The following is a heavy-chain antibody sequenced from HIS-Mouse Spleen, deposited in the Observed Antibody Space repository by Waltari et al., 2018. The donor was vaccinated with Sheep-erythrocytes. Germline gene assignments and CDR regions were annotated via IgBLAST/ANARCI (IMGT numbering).Heavy chain of an antibody. D-gene: IGHD1-26*01. Sequence: QVQLVQSGAEVKKPGSSVKVSCKASGGTFSSYALSWVRQAPGQGLEWMGRIIPILGIANYAQKFQGRVTITADKSTSTAYMELSSLRSEDTAVYYCAQTGATTPHFDYWGQGTLVTVSS. CDR1: GGTFSSYA. V-gene: IGHV1-69*04. CDR2: IIPILGIA. J-gene: IGHJ4*02. CDR3: AQTGATTPHFDY.